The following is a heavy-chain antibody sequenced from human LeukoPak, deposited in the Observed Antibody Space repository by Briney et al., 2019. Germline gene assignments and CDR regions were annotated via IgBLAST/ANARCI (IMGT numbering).Heavy chain of an antibody. V-gene: IGHV3-7*01. J-gene: IGHJ5*02. CDR2: IKQDGSEK. CDR3: ARVSGSSWFGDWFDP. Sequence: GRSLRLSCAASGFTFSSYGMHWVRQAPGKGLEWVANIKQDGSEKYYVDSVKGRFTISRDNAKNSLYLQMNSLRAEDTAVYYCARVSGSSWFGDWFDPWGQGTLVTVSS. D-gene: IGHD6-13*01. CDR1: GFTFSSYG.